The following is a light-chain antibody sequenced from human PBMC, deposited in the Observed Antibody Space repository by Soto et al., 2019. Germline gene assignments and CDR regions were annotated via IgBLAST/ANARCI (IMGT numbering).Light chain of an antibody. CDR3: QQYGSSPAT. CDR2: DAF. J-gene: IGKJ1*01. CDR1: QSVSTY. Sequence: EIVLTQSPATLSLSPGERATLSCRASQSVSTYLAWYQQKPGQAPRLLIYDAFNRATGVPARFRGSGSGTDFTLTISRLEPEDFAVYYCQQYGSSPATFGQGTKVDI. V-gene: IGKV3-20*01.